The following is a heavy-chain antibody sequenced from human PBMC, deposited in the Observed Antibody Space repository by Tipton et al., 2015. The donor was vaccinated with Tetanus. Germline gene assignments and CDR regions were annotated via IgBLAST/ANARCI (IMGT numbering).Heavy chain of an antibody. Sequence: TLSLTCAVSGGSITSGAYLWGWIRQPPGKGLEWIGYIFYAGSTNSNPSLKSRVTISVDKAKNQFSLKLTSVTAADTAVYYCARSIAAASVWPFDYWGQGTQVTVSS. CDR3: ARSIAAASVWPFDY. J-gene: IGHJ4*02. D-gene: IGHD2-2*01. CDR1: GGSITSGAYL. CDR2: IFYAGST. V-gene: IGHV4-61*05.